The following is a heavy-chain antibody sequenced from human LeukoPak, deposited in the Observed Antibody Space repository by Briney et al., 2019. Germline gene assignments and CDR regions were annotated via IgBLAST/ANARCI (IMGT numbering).Heavy chain of an antibody. V-gene: IGHV3-33*01. CDR2: IWYDGGNR. CDR1: GFTFSNFG. Sequence: GGSLRLSCAASGFTFSNFGMHWVRQAPGKGLEWVAVIWYDGGNRYYADSVKGRFTISRDNSKNTLFLQMGSLRADDMAVYYCARWGSTSCYDYWGQGTLVTVSS. J-gene: IGHJ4*02. CDR3: ARWGSTSCYDY. D-gene: IGHD2-2*01.